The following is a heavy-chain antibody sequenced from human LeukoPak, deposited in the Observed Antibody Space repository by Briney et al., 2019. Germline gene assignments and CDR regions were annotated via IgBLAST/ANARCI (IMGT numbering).Heavy chain of an antibody. Sequence: SETLSLTCAVYGGSFSGYYWSWIRQPPGKGLEWIGEINHSGSTNYNPSLKSRVTISVDTSKNQFSLKLSSVTAADTAVYYCAKDGGYCSGGSCYYFDYWGQGILVTVSS. J-gene: IGHJ4*02. D-gene: IGHD2-15*01. CDR2: INHSGST. CDR3: AKDGGYCSGGSCYYFDY. CDR1: GGSFSGYY. V-gene: IGHV4-34*01.